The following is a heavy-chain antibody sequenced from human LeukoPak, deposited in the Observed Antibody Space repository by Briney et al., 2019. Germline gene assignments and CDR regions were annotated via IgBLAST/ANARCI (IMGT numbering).Heavy chain of an antibody. J-gene: IGHJ6*02. CDR1: GGSISSYY. D-gene: IGHD1-26*01. Sequence: SETLSLTCTVSGGSISSYYWSWIRQPPGKGLEWIGYIYYTGSTNYSPSLKSRVTISVDTSKNQFSLKLSSVTAADTAVYYCARDRVGATPGYYYYGMDVWGQGTTVNVSS. CDR3: ARDRVGATPGYYYYGMDV. V-gene: IGHV4-59*01. CDR2: IYYTGST.